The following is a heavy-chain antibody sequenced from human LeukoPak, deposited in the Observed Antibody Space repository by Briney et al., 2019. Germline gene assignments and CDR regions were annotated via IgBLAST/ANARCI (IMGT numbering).Heavy chain of an antibody. CDR2: IKEDGTET. CDR3: AKEGRSLQTY. D-gene: IGHD5-24*01. V-gene: IGHV3-7*03. Sequence: GGSLRLSCVASGFMFSSNWMSWVRLAPGKGLEWVANIKEDGTETYYVDSVKGRFTISRDNAKNSLYLQMNSLRVEDTAVYYCAKEGRSLQTYWGQGALVTVSS. CDR1: GFMFSSNW. J-gene: IGHJ4*02.